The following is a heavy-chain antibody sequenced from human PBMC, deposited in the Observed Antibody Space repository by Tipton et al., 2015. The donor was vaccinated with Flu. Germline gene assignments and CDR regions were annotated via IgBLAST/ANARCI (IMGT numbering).Heavy chain of an antibody. J-gene: IGHJ4*02. Sequence: TLSLTCTVSGGSIRSGSYYWSWIRQPAGKGLEWIGRIYTSGSTNYNPSLKSRVTISVDTSKNQFSLKLSSVTAADTAVYYCARVRSYYDSSGYYYAFDYWGQGTLVTVSS. D-gene: IGHD3-22*01. CDR2: IYTSGST. V-gene: IGHV4-61*02. CDR3: ARVRSYYDSSGYYYAFDY. CDR1: GGSIRSGSYY.